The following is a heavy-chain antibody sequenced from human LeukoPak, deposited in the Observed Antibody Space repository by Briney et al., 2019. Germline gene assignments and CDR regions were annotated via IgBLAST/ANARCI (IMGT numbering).Heavy chain of an antibody. CDR2: IKEDGSEK. CDR1: GFTFSNYW. J-gene: IGHJ4*02. V-gene: IGHV3-7*01. CDR3: ASGRQLGY. Sequence: GASLSLSCAASGFTFSNYWMSWVRQAPGKGLEWVANIKEDGSEKYYVDSVKGRFTISRDNARNSLYLQMNSLRAEDTAVYYCASGRQLGYWGQGTLVTVSS. D-gene: IGHD6-13*01.